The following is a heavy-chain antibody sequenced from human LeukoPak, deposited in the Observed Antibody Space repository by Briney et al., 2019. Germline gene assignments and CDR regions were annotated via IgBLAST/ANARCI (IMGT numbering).Heavy chain of an antibody. Sequence: GGSLRLSCAASGITFSNYWMSWVRQAPGKGLEWVANIKTDGSEKYYVDSVKGRFTISRDNPKNSLYLQMNSLRAEDTAIYYCARDVSVSGMDVWGQGTTVTVSS. V-gene: IGHV3-7*01. J-gene: IGHJ6*02. CDR2: IKTDGSEK. CDR1: GITFSNYW. D-gene: IGHD5/OR15-5a*01. CDR3: ARDVSVSGMDV.